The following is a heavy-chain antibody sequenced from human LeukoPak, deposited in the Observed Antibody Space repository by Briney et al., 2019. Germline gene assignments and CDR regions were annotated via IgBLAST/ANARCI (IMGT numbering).Heavy chain of an antibody. CDR3: AKGFNGRAVAGTVDY. CDR2: ISGSGGST. J-gene: IGHJ4*02. Sequence: GGSLRLSCAASGFTFSSYAMSWVRQAPGKGLEWVSAISGSGGSTYYADSVKGRFTISRDNSKNTLYLQMNSLRAEDAAVYYCAKGFNGRAVAGTVDYWGQGTLVTVSS. D-gene: IGHD6-19*01. V-gene: IGHV3-23*01. CDR1: GFTFSSYA.